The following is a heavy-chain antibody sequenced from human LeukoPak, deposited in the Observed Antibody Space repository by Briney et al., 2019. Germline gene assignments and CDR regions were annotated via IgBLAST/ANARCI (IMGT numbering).Heavy chain of an antibody. Sequence: PSETLSLTCTFSGGSIRSYYWSWIRQPPGKGLEWIGYIYYSGSTNYNPSLKSRVTVSVNTSKNQFSLKLSSVTAADTAVYYCATPIAVGYNWFDPWGQGTLVTVSS. V-gene: IGHV4-59*08. D-gene: IGHD2-15*01. CDR1: GGSIRSYY. CDR2: IYYSGST. CDR3: ATPIAVGYNWFDP. J-gene: IGHJ5*02.